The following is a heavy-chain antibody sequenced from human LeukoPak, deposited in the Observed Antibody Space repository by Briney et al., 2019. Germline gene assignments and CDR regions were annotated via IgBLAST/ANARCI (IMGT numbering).Heavy chain of an antibody. CDR3: ARASGTFQGAFHI. V-gene: IGHV4-4*07. D-gene: IGHD2/OR15-2a*01. Sequence: PSETLSLTCTVSGGSINSYYWNWIRQPAGKGLEWIGRFDASGSTNYSPSLKGRVTISVDESKNQFFLRLSSVTAADTAIYYCARASGTFQGAFHIWGQGTMVTVSS. CDR1: GGSINSYY. J-gene: IGHJ3*02. CDR2: FDASGST.